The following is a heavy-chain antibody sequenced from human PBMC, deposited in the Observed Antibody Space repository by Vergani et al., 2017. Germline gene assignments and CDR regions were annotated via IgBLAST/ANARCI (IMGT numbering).Heavy chain of an antibody. Sequence: EVQLVESGGGLIQPGGSLRLSCAASGFTVSSNYMSWVRQAPGKGLEWVSVIYSGGSTYYADSVKGRCTISRDNTKNTLYLQMNSLRAEDTAVYYCERGGGGNIRRLYYFDYWGQGTLVTVSS. J-gene: IGHJ4*02. CDR1: GFTVSSNY. V-gene: IGHV3-53*01. CDR3: ERGGGGNIRRLYYFDY. CDR2: IYSGGST. D-gene: IGHD1-26*01.